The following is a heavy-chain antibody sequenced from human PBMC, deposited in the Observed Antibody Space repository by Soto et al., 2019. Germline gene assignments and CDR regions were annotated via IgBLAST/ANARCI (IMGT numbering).Heavy chain of an antibody. D-gene: IGHD2-21*01. Sequence: HPRGALRVSCAASVFTFSSYEMNWVRQAPGKGLEWVSYISSSGSTIYYADSVKGRFTISRDNAKNSLYLQMNSLRAEDTAVYYCARSPPRFRANWFDPWGQGTLVTVSS. V-gene: IGHV3-48*03. CDR1: VFTFSSYE. CDR2: ISSSGSTI. CDR3: ARSPPRFRANWFDP. J-gene: IGHJ5*02.